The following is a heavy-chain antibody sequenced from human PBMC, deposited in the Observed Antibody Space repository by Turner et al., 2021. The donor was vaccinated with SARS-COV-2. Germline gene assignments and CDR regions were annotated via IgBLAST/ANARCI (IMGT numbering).Heavy chain of an antibody. D-gene: IGHD3-22*01. Sequence: EVQMVESGGGLVKPGGSLRPSCVASGFTVGSYSMNWVRQAPGKGLEWVSSIRSSSSYIYYADSVKGRFTISRDNAKNSLYLQMNSLRAEDTAVYYCARDVPTYYYDSSGYYTDAFDIWGQGTMVTVSS. CDR3: ARDVPTYYYDSSGYYTDAFDI. J-gene: IGHJ3*02. CDR1: GFTVGSYS. V-gene: IGHV3-21*01. CDR2: IRSSSSYI.